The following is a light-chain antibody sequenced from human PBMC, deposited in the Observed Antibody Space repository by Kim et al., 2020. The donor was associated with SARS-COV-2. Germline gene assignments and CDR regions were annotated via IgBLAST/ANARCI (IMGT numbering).Light chain of an antibody. CDR2: EVS. V-gene: IGLV2-23*02. CDR3: CSCAGSSYV. J-gene: IGLJ1*01. Sequence: SLTSSCXVTVSDVGXYNLFXWYXQHPGKAPKLMIYEVSKRPSGVSNRFSGSKSGNTASLTISGLQSXDEADYYCCSCAGSSYVFGTGTKVTVL. CDR1: VSDVGXYNL.